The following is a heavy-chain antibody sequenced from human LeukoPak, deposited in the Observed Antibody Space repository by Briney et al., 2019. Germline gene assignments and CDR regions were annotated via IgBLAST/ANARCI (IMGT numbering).Heavy chain of an antibody. V-gene: IGHV5-51*01. CDR2: IYPGASHS. CDR1: GYSLTSYW. D-gene: IGHD2-15*01. J-gene: IGHJ4*02. Sequence: GESLKISCKGSGYSLTSYWIGWVRQMPGKGLEWMGIIYPGASHSTYSPSFQGQVTISAERSINTAYLQWSSLKASDTAMYYCARSSCTGGSCYRGYFFDYWGQGTLVTVSS. CDR3: ARSSCTGGSCYRGYFFDY.